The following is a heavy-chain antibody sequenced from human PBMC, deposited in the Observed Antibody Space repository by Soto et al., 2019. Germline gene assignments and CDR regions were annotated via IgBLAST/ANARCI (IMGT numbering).Heavy chain of an antibody. Sequence: PGGSLRLSCAASGFTFSACEMHWVRQAPGQGLEWVSYISKSGGTTYYADSVKGRFTISRDDAKNSVYLQMSSLRPEDMAVYKCVREGHYYFDYWGQGALVTVSS. CDR1: GFTFSACE. J-gene: IGHJ4*02. V-gene: IGHV3-48*03. CDR2: ISKSGGTT. CDR3: VREGHYYFDY.